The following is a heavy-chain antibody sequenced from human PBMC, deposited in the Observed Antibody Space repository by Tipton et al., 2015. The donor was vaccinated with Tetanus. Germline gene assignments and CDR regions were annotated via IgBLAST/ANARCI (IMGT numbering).Heavy chain of an antibody. J-gene: IGHJ4*02. CDR2: IYYSGST. V-gene: IGHV4-30-4*01. D-gene: IGHD1-26*01. CDR3: ARRRGVYSGSYFDY. Sequence: TLSLTCTVSGGSISSGDYCWSWIRQPPGKGLEWIGYIYYSGSTYYNPSLKSRVTISVDTSKNQFSLKPSSVTAADTAVYYCARRRGVYSGSYFDYWGQGTLVTVSS. CDR1: GGSISSGDYC.